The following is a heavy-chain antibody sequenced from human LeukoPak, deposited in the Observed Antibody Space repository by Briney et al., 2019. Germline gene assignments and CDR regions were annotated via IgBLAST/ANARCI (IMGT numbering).Heavy chain of an antibody. J-gene: IGHJ6*02. D-gene: IGHD4-23*01. V-gene: IGHV1-2*04. CDR1: GFTFTGYY. CDR2: INPNSGGT. CDR3: ARASAVVTLYYYGMDV. Sequence: ASVKVSCKASGFTFTGYYMHWVRQAPGQGLEWMGWINPNSGGTNYAQKFQGWVTMTRDTSISTAYMELSRLRSDDTAVYYCARASAVVTLYYYGMDVWGQGTTVTVSS.